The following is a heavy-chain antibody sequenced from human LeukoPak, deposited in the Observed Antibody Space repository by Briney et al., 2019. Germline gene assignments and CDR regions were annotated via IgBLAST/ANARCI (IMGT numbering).Heavy chain of an antibody. D-gene: IGHD3-22*01. CDR1: GFTFSSYA. CDR2: IKQDGSEK. CDR3: ASHGITMIVVAPDDAFDI. V-gene: IGHV3-7*01. J-gene: IGHJ3*02. Sequence: PGGSLRLSCAASGFTFSSYAMHWVRQAPGKGLEWVANIKQDGSEKYYVDSVKGRFTISRDNAKNSLYLQMNSLRAEDTAVYYCASHGITMIVVAPDDAFDIWGQGTMVTVSS.